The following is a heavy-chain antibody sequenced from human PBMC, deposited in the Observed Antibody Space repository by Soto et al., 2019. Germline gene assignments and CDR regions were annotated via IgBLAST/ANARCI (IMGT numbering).Heavy chain of an antibody. V-gene: IGHV1-69*13. CDR2: IIPIFGTA. CDR3: AGRGCSGGSCYGSVWFDP. CDR1: GGTFSSYA. D-gene: IGHD2-15*01. J-gene: IGHJ5*02. Sequence: GASVKVSCKASGGTFSSYAISWVRQAPGQGLEWMGGIIPIFGTANYAQKFQGRVTITADESTSTAYMELSSLRSEDTAVYYCAGRGCSGGSCYGSVWFDPWGQGTLVTVSS.